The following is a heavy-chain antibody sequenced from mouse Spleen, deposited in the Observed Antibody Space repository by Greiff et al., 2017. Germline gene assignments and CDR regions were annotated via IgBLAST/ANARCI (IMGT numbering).Heavy chain of an antibody. J-gene: IGHJ2*01. Sequence: QVQLKQSGAELARPGASVKLSCKASGYTFTSYGISWVKQRTGQGLEWIGEIYPRSGNTYYNEKFKGKATLTADKSSSTAYMELRSLTSEDSAVYFCARRTDYGFDYWGQGTTLTVSS. CDR3: ARRTDYGFDY. D-gene: IGHD2-4*01. CDR2: IYPRSGNT. V-gene: IGHV1-81*01. CDR1: GYTFTSYG.